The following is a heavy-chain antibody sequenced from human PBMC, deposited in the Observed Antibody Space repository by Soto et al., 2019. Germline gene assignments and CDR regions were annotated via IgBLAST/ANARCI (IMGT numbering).Heavy chain of an antibody. Sequence: LRLSCAASGFTFSSYGMHWVRQAPGKGLEWVAVIWYDGSNKYYADSVKGRFTISRDSSKNTLYLQMNSLRAEDTAVYYCAREIGDALLYYYYGMDVWGQGTTVTVSS. CDR2: IWYDGSNK. CDR3: AREIGDALLYYYYGMDV. V-gene: IGHV3-33*01. D-gene: IGHD4-17*01. CDR1: GFTFSSYG. J-gene: IGHJ6*02.